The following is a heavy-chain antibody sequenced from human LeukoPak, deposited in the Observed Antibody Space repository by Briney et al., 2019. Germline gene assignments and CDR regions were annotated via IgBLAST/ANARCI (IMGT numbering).Heavy chain of an antibody. V-gene: IGHV1-24*01. CDR3: AYRPPGDESFDI. D-gene: IGHD3-16*01. Sequence: ASVRVSCKVSGHTLSGLAMHWVRQATGKGLEWMGGSDPEDDETIYAQKFKGRVTMTEDTATDTAYMELRSLRSEDTAVYYCAYRPPGDESFDIWGQGTLVTVSS. CDR1: GHTLSGLA. J-gene: IGHJ3*02. CDR2: SDPEDDET.